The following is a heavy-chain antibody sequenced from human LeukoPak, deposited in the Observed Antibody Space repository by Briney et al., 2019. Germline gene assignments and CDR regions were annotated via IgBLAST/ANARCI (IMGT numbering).Heavy chain of an antibody. CDR3: ARECSGGSCYNWFDY. Sequence: AETLSLTCTVSGGSISSYYWSWIRQPAGKGLELIGRIYTSGSTNYNPSRKSRVTMSVDTSKNQFSLKLSSVTAADTAVYYCARECSGGSCYNWFDYWGQGTLVTVSS. V-gene: IGHV4-4*07. J-gene: IGHJ4*02. CDR1: GGSISSYY. CDR2: IYTSGST. D-gene: IGHD2-15*01.